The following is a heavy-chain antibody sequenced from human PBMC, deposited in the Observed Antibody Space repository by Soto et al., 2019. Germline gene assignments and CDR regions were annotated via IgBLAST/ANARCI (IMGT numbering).Heavy chain of an antibody. Sequence: GASVKVSCKASGYTFTSYGISWVRQAPGQGLEWMGWISAYNGNTNYAQKLQGRVTMTTDTSTSTAYMELRSLRSDDTAAYYCARIPTVTTFFAFDIWGQGTMVTVSS. CDR3: ARIPTVTTFFAFDI. D-gene: IGHD4-17*01. J-gene: IGHJ3*02. CDR1: GYTFTSYG. CDR2: ISAYNGNT. V-gene: IGHV1-18*04.